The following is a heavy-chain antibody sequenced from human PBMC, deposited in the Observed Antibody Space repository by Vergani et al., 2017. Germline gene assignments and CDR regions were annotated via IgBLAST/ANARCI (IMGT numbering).Heavy chain of an antibody. CDR1: GGSFSGYY. V-gene: IGHV4-34*01. CDR3: ARDGYRFRWYFDL. D-gene: IGHD2-2*02. CDR2: INHSRST. J-gene: IGHJ2*01. Sequence: QVQLQQWGAGLLKPSETLSLTCVVYGGSFSGYYWSWIRQPPGKGLEWIGEINHSRSTNYNPSLKSRVTISVDTSKNQFSLKLSSVTAADTAVYYCARDGYRFRWYFDLWGRGTLVTVSS.